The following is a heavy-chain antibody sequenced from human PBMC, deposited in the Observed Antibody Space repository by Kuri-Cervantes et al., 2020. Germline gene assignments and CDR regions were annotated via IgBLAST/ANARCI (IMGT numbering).Heavy chain of an antibody. J-gene: IGHJ4*02. CDR1: GFTFSSYS. Sequence: GGSLRLSCTASGFTFSSYSMNWVRQAPGKGLEWVSSISSSSSYIYYADSVKGRFTISRDNAKKSLYLQMNSLRAEDTAVYYCARESYSSSWFLFDYWGQGTLVTVSS. V-gene: IGHV3-21*04. CDR2: ISSSSSYI. D-gene: IGHD6-13*01. CDR3: ARESYSSSWFLFDY.